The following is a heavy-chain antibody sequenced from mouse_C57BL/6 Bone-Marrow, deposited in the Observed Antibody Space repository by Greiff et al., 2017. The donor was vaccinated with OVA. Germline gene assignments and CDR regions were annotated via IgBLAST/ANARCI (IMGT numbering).Heavy chain of an antibody. CDR1: GYSITSGYY. D-gene: IGHD1-1*01. J-gene: IGHJ4*01. CDR2: ISYDGSN. V-gene: IGHV3-6*01. Sequence: VQLKESGPGLVKPSQSLSLTCSVTGYSITSGYYWNWIRQFPGNKLEWMGYISYDGSNNYNPSLTNRISITRDTSKNQFFLKLNSVTTEDTATYYCARDPFYYYGSSPYYAMDYWGQGTSVTVSS. CDR3: ARDPFYYYGSSPYYAMDY.